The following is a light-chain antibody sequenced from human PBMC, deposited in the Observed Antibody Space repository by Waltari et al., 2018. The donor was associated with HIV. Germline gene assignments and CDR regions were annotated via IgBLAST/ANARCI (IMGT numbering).Light chain of an antibody. CDR1: VLAKQF. CDR2: KDT. Sequence: SSDLPQSPSLSVSPGQTAKITCSGDVLAKQFAFWYHPKPGQAPLLLIYKDTERPSKIPERFSASTSGTTVTLTISGVRAEDEAEYFCQSADTSGTSVLFGGGTTLTVL. CDR3: QSADTSGTSVL. J-gene: IGLJ2*01. V-gene: IGLV3-25*03.